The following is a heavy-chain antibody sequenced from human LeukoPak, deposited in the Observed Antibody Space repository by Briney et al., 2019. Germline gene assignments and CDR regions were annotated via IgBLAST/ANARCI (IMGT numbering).Heavy chain of an antibody. CDR1: GGSISSGDYS. CDR3: ASAYDILTGPGYIDY. CDR2: IYYSGRT. V-gene: IGHV4-30-2*03. D-gene: IGHD3-9*01. J-gene: IGHJ4*02. Sequence: PSETLSLTCAVSGGSISSGDYSWSWIRQPPGKGLEWIGYIYYSGRTYYNPSLKSRVTISVDTSKNQFSLKLSSVTAADTAVYYCASAYDILTGPGYIDYWGQGTLVTVSS.